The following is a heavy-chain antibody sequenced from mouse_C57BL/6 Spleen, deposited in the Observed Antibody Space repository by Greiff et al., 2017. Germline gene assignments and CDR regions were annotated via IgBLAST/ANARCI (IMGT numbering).Heavy chain of an antibody. J-gene: IGHJ1*03. D-gene: IGHD1-1*01. Sequence: VQGVESGPGLVAPSQSLSITCTVSGFSLTSYGVHWVRQPPGKGLEWLVVIWSDGSTTYNSALKSRLSISKDNSKSQVFLKMNSLQTDDTAMYYCARQGDYGSRNWYFDVWGTGTTVTVSS. CDR3: ARQGDYGSRNWYFDV. V-gene: IGHV2-6-1*01. CDR2: IWSDGST. CDR1: GFSLTSYG.